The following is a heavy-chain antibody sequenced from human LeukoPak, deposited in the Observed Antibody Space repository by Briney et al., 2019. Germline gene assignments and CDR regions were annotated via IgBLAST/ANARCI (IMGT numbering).Heavy chain of an antibody. CDR1: GFTFSSYA. V-gene: IGHV3-30-3*01. CDR2: ISSDGSNK. D-gene: IGHD3-22*01. CDR3: ARDMYDSSGYLFDY. Sequence: GGSLRLSCAASGFTFSSYAMHWVRQAPGKGLEWVAVISSDGSNKYYADSVKDRFTISRDNSKNTLYLQMNSLRAEDTAVYYCARDMYDSSGYLFDYWGQGTLVTVSS. J-gene: IGHJ4*02.